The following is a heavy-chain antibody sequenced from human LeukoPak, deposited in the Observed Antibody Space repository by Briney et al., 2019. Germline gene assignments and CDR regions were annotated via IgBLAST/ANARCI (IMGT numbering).Heavy chain of an antibody. CDR3: ARDPYFYDSSGYYLYHYYYGMDV. D-gene: IGHD3-22*01. CDR2: ISVYNGKT. CDR1: GYTFTSYG. Sequence: GASVNVSCKASGYTFTSYGVAWVRQAPGQGLEWMGWISVYNGKTNYAQKLQGRVTMTTDVSTSTAYMELRSLRSDDTAVYYCARDPYFYDSSGYYLYHYYYGMDVWGQGTTVTVSS. V-gene: IGHV1-18*01. J-gene: IGHJ6*02.